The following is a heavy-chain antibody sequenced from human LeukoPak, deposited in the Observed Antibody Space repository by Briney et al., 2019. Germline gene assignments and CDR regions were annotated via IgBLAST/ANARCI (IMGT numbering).Heavy chain of an antibody. V-gene: IGHV3-23*01. J-gene: IGHJ5*02. Sequence: GGSLRLSCAASGFTFSSYAMRWVRQAPGKGLEWVSAISGSGGSTYYADSVKGRFTISRDNSKNTLYLQMNSLRAEDTAVYYCAKDQVSSSSPNWFDPWGQGTLVTVSS. D-gene: IGHD2-2*01. CDR2: ISGSGGST. CDR3: AKDQVSSSSPNWFDP. CDR1: GFTFSSYA.